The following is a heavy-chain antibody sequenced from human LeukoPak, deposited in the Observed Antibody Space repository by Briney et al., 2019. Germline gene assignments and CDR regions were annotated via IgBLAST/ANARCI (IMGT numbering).Heavy chain of an antibody. CDR1: GFTFSSYA. V-gene: IGHV3-23*01. D-gene: IGHD5-18*01. CDR3: AKDSTPDTFLFDY. J-gene: IGHJ4*02. CDR2: ISGSGGST. Sequence: GGSLRLSCAASGFTFSSYAMSWVRQAPGKGLEWVSAISGSGGSTYYADSVKGWFTISRDNSKNTLYLQMNSLRAEDTAVYYCAKDSTPDTFLFDYWGQGTLVTVSS.